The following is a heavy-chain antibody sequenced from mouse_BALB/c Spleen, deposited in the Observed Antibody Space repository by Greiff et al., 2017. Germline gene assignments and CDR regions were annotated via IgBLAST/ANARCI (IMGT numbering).Heavy chain of an antibody. D-gene: IGHD1-1*01. CDR2: IDPFNGGT. J-gene: IGHJ2*01. V-gene: IGHV1S135*01. Sequence: VQLKQSGPELVKPGASVKISCKASGYSFTSYYMHWVKQSHGKSLEWIGYIDPFNGGTSYNQKFKGKATLTVDKSSSTAYMQLSSLTSEDSAVYYCARAYYGNYFDYWGQGTTLTVSS. CDR1: GYSFTSYY. CDR3: ARAYYGNYFDY.